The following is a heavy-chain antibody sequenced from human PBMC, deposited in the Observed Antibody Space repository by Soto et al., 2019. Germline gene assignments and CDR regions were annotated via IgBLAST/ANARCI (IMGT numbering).Heavy chain of an antibody. CDR1: GGSFSGYY. D-gene: IGHD3-16*02. V-gene: IGHV4-34*01. Sequence: QVQLQQWGAGLLKPSETLSLTCAVYGGSFSGYYWSWIRQPPGKGLEWIGEINHSGSTNYNPSLKRRVTISVDTPKNQFTLKLGSVTAADTSVYYCARCPYEYSWGSHRRTGRLFDYWGQGTLVTVSS. CDR3: ARCPYEYSWGSHRRTGRLFDY. J-gene: IGHJ4*02. CDR2: INHSGST.